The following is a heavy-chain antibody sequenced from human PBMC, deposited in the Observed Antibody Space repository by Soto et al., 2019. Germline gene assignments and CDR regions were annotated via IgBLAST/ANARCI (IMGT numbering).Heavy chain of an antibody. CDR3: ARVGSGSYYDFNWFDP. J-gene: IGHJ5*02. CDR2: IYYSGST. V-gene: IGHV4-59*01. D-gene: IGHD1-26*01. Sequence: SETLSLTCTVSGDSISAYYWSWIRQAPGKGLEWIGYIYYSGSTKYNPSLKSRVTISLDTSKRQFSLMLSSVTAADTAVYYCARVGSGSYYDFNWFDPWGQGILITLFS. CDR1: GDSISAYY.